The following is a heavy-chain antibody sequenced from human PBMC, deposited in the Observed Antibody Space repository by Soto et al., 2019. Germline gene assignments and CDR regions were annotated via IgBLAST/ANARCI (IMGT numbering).Heavy chain of an antibody. CDR1: GYTFINSG. J-gene: IGHJ4*02. CDR2: ISPNSGNT. D-gene: IGHD4-17*01. CDR3: ARRPPFSYGDYVTYYFDY. V-gene: IGHV1-18*01. Sequence: QVQLVQSGGEVKKPGASVKVSCKASGYTFINSGIIWVRQAPGQGLEWMGWISPNSGNTNYAQNLQGRVTMTTDTSTSTSYMELRSLISDDTAVYYCARRPPFSYGDYVTYYFDYWGQGTLVTVSS.